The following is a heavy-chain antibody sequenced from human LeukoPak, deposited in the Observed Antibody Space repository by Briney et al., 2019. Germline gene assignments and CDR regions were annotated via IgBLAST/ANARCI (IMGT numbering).Heavy chain of an antibody. Sequence: SETLSLTCTVSGGSISSGSYYWSWIRQPAGKGLEWIGRIYTSGSTNYNPSLKGRVTISVDTSKNQFSLKLSSVTAADTAVYYCASGDSSGYYDYWGQGTLVTVSS. CDR3: ASGDSSGYYDY. J-gene: IGHJ4*02. V-gene: IGHV4-61*02. CDR1: GGSISSGSYY. CDR2: IYTSGST. D-gene: IGHD3-22*01.